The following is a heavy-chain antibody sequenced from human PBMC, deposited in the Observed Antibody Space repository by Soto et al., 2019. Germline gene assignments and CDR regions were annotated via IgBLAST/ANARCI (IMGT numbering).Heavy chain of an antibody. V-gene: IGHV1-18*01. CDR1: GYTFTSYG. J-gene: IGHJ3*02. Sequence: GASVKVSCKASGYTFTSYGISWVRQAPGQGLEWMGWISAYNGNTNYAQKLQGRVTMTTDTSTSTAYMELRSLRSDDTAVYYCARVGVEKFYYYDSSGYYSAFDIWGQGQWSPSPQ. D-gene: IGHD3-22*01. CDR2: ISAYNGNT. CDR3: ARVGVEKFYYYDSSGYYSAFDI.